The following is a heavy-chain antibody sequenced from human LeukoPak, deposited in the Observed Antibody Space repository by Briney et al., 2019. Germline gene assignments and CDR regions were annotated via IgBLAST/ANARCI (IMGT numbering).Heavy chain of an antibody. CDR1: GFTFSSYS. CDR2: ISHSSRTI. V-gene: IGHV3-48*01. D-gene: IGHD3-22*01. J-gene: IGHJ4*02. Sequence: GGSLRLSCAASGFTFSSYSMNWARQAPGKGLEWVSYISHSSRTIYYADSVKGRFTISRDNSKNTLYLQMNSLRAEDTAVYYCAKDTEYYYDSSGYYRGFDYWGQGTLVTVSS. CDR3: AKDTEYYYDSSGYYRGFDY.